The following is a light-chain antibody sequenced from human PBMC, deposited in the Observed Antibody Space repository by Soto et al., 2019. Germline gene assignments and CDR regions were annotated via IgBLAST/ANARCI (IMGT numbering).Light chain of an antibody. V-gene: IGLV2-14*01. CDR2: EVN. CDR3: SSLSTTSTPIV. Sequence: QSSLSQPASMSGSPGQSITIPCTGASSDIGLYNYVSWYQHHPGKAPKLLISEVNVRPSGLSDRFSASKAGNTASLTISGLQPEDEAYYYCSSLSTTSTPIVVGRGTKVTVL. CDR1: SSDIGLYNY. J-gene: IGLJ6*01.